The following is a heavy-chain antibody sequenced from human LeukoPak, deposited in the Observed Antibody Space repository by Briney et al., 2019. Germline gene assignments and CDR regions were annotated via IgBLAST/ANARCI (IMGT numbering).Heavy chain of an antibody. J-gene: IGHJ4*02. CDR2: ISGSGGST. D-gene: IGHD6-6*01. V-gene: IGHV3-23*01. CDR3: AKDLSIAARVGAFDY. Sequence: GGSLRLSCAASGFTFSSYAMSWVRQAPGKGLEWVSAISGSGGSTYYADSVKGRFTISRDNSKNTLYLHMNSLRAEDTAVYYCAKDLSIAARVGAFDYWGQGTLVTVSS. CDR1: GFTFSSYA.